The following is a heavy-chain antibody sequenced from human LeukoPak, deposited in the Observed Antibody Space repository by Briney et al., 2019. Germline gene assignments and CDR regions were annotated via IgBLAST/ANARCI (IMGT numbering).Heavy chain of an antibody. D-gene: IGHD2-2*01. CDR1: GYTFTGYY. CDR2: INPNSGGT. V-gene: IGHV1-2*04. Sequence: ASVKVSCKASGYTFTGYYMHWVRQAPGQGLEWMGWINPNSGGTNYAQKFQGWVTMTRDTSISTAYMELSRLRSDDTAVYYCARATQVVPAAMSLIFDYWGQGTLVTVSS. CDR3: ARATQVVPAAMSLIFDY. J-gene: IGHJ4*02.